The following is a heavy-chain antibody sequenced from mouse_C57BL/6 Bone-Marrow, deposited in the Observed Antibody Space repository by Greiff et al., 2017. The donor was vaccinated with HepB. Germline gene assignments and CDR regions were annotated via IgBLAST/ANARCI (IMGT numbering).Heavy chain of an antibody. Sequence: QVQLQQPGAELVMPGASVKLSCKASGYTFTSYWMHWVKQRPGQGLEWIGEIDPSDSYTNYNQKFKGKSTLTVDKSSSTAYMQLSSLTSEDSAVYYCARSGTTVVAEAYWGQGTLVTVSA. D-gene: IGHD1-1*01. J-gene: IGHJ3*01. CDR1: GYTFTSYW. V-gene: IGHV1-69*01. CDR3: ARSGTTVVAEAY. CDR2: IDPSDSYT.